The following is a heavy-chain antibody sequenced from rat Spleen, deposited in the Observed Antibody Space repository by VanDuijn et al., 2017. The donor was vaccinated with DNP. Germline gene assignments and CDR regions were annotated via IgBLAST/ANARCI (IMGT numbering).Heavy chain of an antibody. CDR3: ARAIDY. CDR2: ISSGGST. D-gene: IGHD1-2*01. J-gene: IGHJ2*01. Sequence: QVQLKESGPGLVQPSQTLSLTCTVSGFSLTSYTVSWVRQPPGKGLEWIAAISSGGSTYYNSALKSRLSISRDTSKSQVFLKMNSLQTEDTAMYFCARAIDYWGQGVMVTVSS. V-gene: IGHV2-6*01. CDR1: GFSLTSYT.